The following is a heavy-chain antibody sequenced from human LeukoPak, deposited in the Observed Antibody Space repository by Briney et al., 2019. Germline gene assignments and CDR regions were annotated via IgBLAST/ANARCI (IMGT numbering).Heavy chain of an antibody. CDR2: MNQDGSVK. CDR1: GFTFSAYW. D-gene: IGHD3-16*02. CDR3: ARDADRKFDY. J-gene: IGHJ4*02. V-gene: IGHV3-7*01. Sequence: GGSLRLSCAASGFTFSAYWMTWVRQAPGKGLEWVASMNQDGSVKYYVDSVKGRFTISRDNANSLYLQMNSLRAEDTAVYYCARDADRKFDYWGQGTLVTVSS.